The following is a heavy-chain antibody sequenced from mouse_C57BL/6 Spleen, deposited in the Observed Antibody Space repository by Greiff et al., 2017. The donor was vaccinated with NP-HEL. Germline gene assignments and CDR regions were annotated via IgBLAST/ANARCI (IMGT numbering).Heavy chain of an antibody. CDR2: IDPSDSYT. Sequence: QVQLQQPGAELVMPGASVKLSCKASGYTFTSYWMHWVKQRPGQGLEWIGEIDPSDSYTNYNQKFKGKSTLTVDKSSSTAYMQLSSLTSEDSAVYYCARYDDPYFDDWGQGTTLTVSS. CDR1: GYTFTSYW. CDR3: ARYDDPYFDD. D-gene: IGHD2-12*01. V-gene: IGHV1-69*01. J-gene: IGHJ2*01.